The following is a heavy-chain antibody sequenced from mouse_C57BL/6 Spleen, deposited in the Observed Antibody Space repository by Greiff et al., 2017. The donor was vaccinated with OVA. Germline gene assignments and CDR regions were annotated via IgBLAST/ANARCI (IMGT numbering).Heavy chain of an antibody. CDR1: GYTFTSYW. V-gene: IGHV1-5*01. CDR3: TKTGTDYYAMDY. J-gene: IGHJ4*01. D-gene: IGHD4-1*01. CDR2: IYPGNSDT. Sequence: EVQRVESGTVLARPGASVKMSCKTSGYTFTSYWMHWVKQRPGQGLDWIGAIYPGNSDTSYNQKFKGKAKLTAVTSASTAYMELSSLTNEDSAVYYCTKTGTDYYAMDYWGQGTSVTVSS.